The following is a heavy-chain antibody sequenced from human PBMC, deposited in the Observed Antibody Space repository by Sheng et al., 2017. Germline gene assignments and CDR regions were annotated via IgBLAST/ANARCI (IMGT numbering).Heavy chain of an antibody. D-gene: IGHD3-22*01. Sequence: EVQLVESGGGLVQPGRSLRLSCTASGFTFGDYAMSWVRQAPGKGLEWVGFIRSKAYGWTTEYAASVKGRFTISRDDSKSIAYLQMNSLKTEDTAVYYCTRDEVTYYYDSSGGDAFDIWGQGTMVTVSS. J-gene: IGHJ3*02. CDR1: GFTFGDYA. V-gene: IGHV3-49*04. CDR3: TRDEVTYYYDSSGGDAFDI. CDR2: IRSKAYGWTT.